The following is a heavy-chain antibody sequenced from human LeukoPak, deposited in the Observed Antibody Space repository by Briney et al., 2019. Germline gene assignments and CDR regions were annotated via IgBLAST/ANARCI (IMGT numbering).Heavy chain of an antibody. D-gene: IGHD6-13*01. CDR3: ARGGVFGRNGMGV. CDR1: GFTFSAYW. CDR2: INSDESTT. Sequence: RSGGSLRLSCAASGFTFSAYWMHWVRQTPGKGLVWVSRINSDESTTNYADSVKGRFTISGDNAKNTMYLQMNSLRVEDTAVYYCARGGVFGRNGMGVWGQGTTVTVSS. J-gene: IGHJ6*02. V-gene: IGHV3-74*01.